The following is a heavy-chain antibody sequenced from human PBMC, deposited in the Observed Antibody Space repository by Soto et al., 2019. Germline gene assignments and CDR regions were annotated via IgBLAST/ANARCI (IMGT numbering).Heavy chain of an antibody. J-gene: IGHJ4*02. Sequence: QVQLVESGGGVAQPGRSLRLSCAASGFTFSSYPMQWVRQAPGKGLEWVALIWYAGSKEFYADSVKGRFTISRDNSKNTLYLQMNSLRAEDRAVYYCARTYSSGWFGVEYWGQGTLVTVSS. CDR2: IWYAGSKE. CDR3: ARTYSSGWFGVEY. V-gene: IGHV3-33*01. D-gene: IGHD6-19*01. CDR1: GFTFSSYP.